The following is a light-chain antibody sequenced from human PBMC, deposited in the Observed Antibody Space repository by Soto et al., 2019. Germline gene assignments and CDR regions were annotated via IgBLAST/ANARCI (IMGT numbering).Light chain of an antibody. CDR1: QNINSY. CDR2: ATS. V-gene: IGKV3-11*01. CDR3: QQRSSWPFT. J-gene: IGKJ3*01. Sequence: EIVLTQSPATLSLSPGERATLSCRASQNINSYLAWYQQKPGHAPRLLIYATSNRATGIPARFSGSGSGTDFTLSISSLEPEDFAVYYCQQRSSWPFTFGPGNKVDIK.